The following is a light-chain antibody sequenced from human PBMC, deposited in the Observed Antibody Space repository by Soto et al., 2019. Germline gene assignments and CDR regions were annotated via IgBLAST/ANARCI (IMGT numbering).Light chain of an antibody. J-gene: IGKJ2*01. CDR3: QQYNSYAYT. CDR1: QSISSW. Sequence: DIQMTQSPSTLSASVGDRVTITCRASQSISSWLAWYQQKPGKAPKLLIHKASSLESGVPSRFSGSGSGTEFTLTISSLQPDDFATYYCQQYNSYAYTFGKGTKLEIK. CDR2: KAS. V-gene: IGKV1-5*03.